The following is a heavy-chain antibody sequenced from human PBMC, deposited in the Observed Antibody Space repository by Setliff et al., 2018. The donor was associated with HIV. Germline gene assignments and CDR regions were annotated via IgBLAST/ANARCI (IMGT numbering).Heavy chain of an antibody. V-gene: IGHV1-69*13. CDR2: IIPIARAP. D-gene: IGHD5-12*01. Sequence: GASVKVSCKSSGDTFSTYGMNWVRQAPGQGLEWMGGIIPIARAPNYAQKFQDRVTITADESTTTVYMEVRSLKSEDTALYYCARGPLYGYDRGYFDYWGQGTLVTVSS. CDR1: GDTFSTYG. J-gene: IGHJ4*02. CDR3: ARGPLYGYDRGYFDY.